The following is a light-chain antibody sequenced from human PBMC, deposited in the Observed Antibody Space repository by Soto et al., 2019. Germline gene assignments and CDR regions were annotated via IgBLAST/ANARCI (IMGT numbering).Light chain of an antibody. V-gene: IGKV3-20*01. CDR3: QHYGSALFT. CDR1: QSFSSSY. J-gene: IGKJ3*01. CDR2: GAS. Sequence: EIVLTQSPGTLSLSPGERATLSCRASQSFSSSYLAWYQQKPGQAPRLLIYGASSRATGIPDRFSGSGSGTDFTLTISSMEPEDVAVYYSQHYGSALFTFGTETKVDVK.